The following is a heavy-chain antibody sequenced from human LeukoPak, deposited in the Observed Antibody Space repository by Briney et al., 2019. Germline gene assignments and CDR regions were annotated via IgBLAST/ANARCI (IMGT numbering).Heavy chain of an antibody. V-gene: IGHV4-39*01. D-gene: IGHD3-16*02. CDR1: GASIATASSY. CDR2: ITFSVTA. Sequence: SETLSLTCRVSGASIATASSYWGWIRQSSGKGLEWIGGITFSVTAHYNPSLKSQVPISLDTSSTQFFLRLTVVTAVTPALFYCARAPNYRRYSIHSWGQGTMVIVSS. J-gene: IGHJ4*02. CDR3: ARAPNYRRYSIHS.